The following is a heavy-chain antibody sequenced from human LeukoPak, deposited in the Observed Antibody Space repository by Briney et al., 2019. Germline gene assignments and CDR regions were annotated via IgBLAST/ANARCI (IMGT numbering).Heavy chain of an antibody. CDR2: ISDSGAAT. Sequence: GGSLRLSCAASGFTFSRYAMSWVRQAPGKGLEWVSGISDSGAATYYADSVKGRFTISRDNSKNTLYLQMNSLRAEDTAVYYCAKGRTTVVVTAIPNWGQGTLVTVSS. CDR1: GFTFSRYA. V-gene: IGHV3-23*01. J-gene: IGHJ4*02. CDR3: AKGRTTVVVTAIPN. D-gene: IGHD2-21*02.